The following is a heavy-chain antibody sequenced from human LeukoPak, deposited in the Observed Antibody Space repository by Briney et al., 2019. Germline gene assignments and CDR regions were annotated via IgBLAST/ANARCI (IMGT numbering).Heavy chain of an antibody. CDR2: IKDDGNEE. J-gene: IGHJ3*02. CDR1: GGSISSYY. V-gene: IGHV3-7*01. CDR3: ARDPYFDAFDM. Sequence: ETLSLTCTVSGGSISSYYWSWVRQAPGKGLEWVANIKDDGNEEYYLDSVKGRFTIFRDSAKNSLYLQMNSLRAEDTAMYYCARDPYFDAFDMWGQGTMVTVSS. D-gene: IGHD3-9*01.